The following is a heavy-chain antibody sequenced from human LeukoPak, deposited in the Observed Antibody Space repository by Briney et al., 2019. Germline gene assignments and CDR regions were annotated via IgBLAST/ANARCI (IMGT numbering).Heavy chain of an antibody. CDR2: INTDGTVT. J-gene: IGHJ6*03. D-gene: IGHD4-17*01. CDR1: GFTFSKYW. Sequence: PGGSLRLSCAASGFTFSKYWMLWVRQAPGKGLESVSRINTDGTVTTYADSVKGRFTVSRDNADNTMFLQMNSVRDEDTAVYYCARDKTVSALRRDYMDVWGKGTTVTVSS. CDR3: ARDKTVSALRRDYMDV. V-gene: IGHV3-74*01.